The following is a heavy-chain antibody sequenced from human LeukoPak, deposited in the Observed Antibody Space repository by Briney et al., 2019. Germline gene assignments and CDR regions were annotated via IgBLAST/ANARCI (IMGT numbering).Heavy chain of an antibody. J-gene: IGHJ6*02. V-gene: IGHV1-46*01. Sequence: ASVKVSCKASGYTFTSYYMHWVRQAPGQGLEWMGIINPSGGSTSYAQKFQGRVTMTRDTSTSTVYMELSSLRSEDTAVYYCARDRAVAGMGFYYYGMDVWGQGTTVTVSS. CDR2: INPSGGST. CDR1: GYTFTSYY. CDR3: ARDRAVAGMGFYYYGMDV. D-gene: IGHD6-19*01.